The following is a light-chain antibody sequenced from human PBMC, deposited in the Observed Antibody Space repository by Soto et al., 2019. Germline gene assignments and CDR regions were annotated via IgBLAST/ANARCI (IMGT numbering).Light chain of an antibody. V-gene: IGKV3-11*01. Sequence: EIVVTQSPGTLSFSPGERATLSCRASQSVNNYLAWYQQKPGQAPRLLIYDASTRATGIPARFSGSGSGTDFTLTISSLEPEDFAVYYCQQRINWPLTFGGGTKVDIK. CDR2: DAS. CDR3: QQRINWPLT. CDR1: QSVNNY. J-gene: IGKJ4*01.